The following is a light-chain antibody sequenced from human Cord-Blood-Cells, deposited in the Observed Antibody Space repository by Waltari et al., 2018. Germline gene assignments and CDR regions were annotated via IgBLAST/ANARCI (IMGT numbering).Light chain of an antibody. V-gene: IGLV2-11*01. J-gene: IGLJ3*02. CDR2: DVS. CDR1: SSDVGGYNY. CDR3: CSYAGSYTWV. Sequence: QSALTQPRPVSGSPGQSVTISCTGTSSDVGGYNYVSWYQQHPGKAPKLMIYDVSKRPSGVHDRFAGSKSGNTASLTISGLQAEDEADYYCCSYAGSYTWVFGGGTKLTVL.